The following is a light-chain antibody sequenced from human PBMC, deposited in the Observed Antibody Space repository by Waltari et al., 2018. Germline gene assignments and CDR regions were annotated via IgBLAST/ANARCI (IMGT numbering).Light chain of an antibody. J-gene: IGKJ4*01. V-gene: IGKV4-1*01. Sequence: DIVMTQSPDSLAVSLGERATINCKSSQGVFYSSNNKNSLAWYQQKPGQPPKFLIHWASTRESGVPDRFSGSGYGTDFTLTISSLQAEDVAVYYCQQFYSTPLTFGGGTKVEIK. CDR2: WAS. CDR3: QQFYSTPLT. CDR1: QGVFYSSNNKNS.